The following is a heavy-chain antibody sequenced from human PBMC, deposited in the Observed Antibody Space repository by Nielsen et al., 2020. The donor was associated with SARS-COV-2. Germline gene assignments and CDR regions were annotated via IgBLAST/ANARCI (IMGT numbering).Heavy chain of an antibody. Sequence: WIRQPPGKGLEWVANIKQDGSEKYYVDSVKGRFTISRDNAKNSLYLQMNSLRAEDTAVYYCARDLVVVAAILDTYYYYGMDVWGQGTTVTVSS. CDR2: IKQDGSEK. V-gene: IGHV3-7*01. CDR3: ARDLVVVAAILDTYYYYGMDV. D-gene: IGHD2-15*01. J-gene: IGHJ6*02.